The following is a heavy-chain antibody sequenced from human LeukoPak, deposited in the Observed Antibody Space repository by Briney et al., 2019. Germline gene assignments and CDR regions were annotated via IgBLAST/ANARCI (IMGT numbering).Heavy chain of an antibody. D-gene: IGHD3-22*01. J-gene: IGHJ3*02. V-gene: IGHV4-34*01. CDR2: INHSGST. CDR1: GGSFSGYY. CDR3: ARTREKGGYYYHDAFDI. Sequence: SETLSLTCAVYGGSFSGYYWSWIRQPPGKGLEWIGEINHSGSTNYNPSLKSRVTISVDTSKNQLSLKLSSVTAADTAVYYCARTREKGGYYYHDAFDIWGQGTMVTVSS.